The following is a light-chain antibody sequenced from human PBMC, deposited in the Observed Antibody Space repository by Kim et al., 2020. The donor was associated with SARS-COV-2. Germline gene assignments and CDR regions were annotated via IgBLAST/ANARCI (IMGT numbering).Light chain of an antibody. CDR3: SSYEIRSALHV. CDR1: SNEIGAYNF. Sequence: QSITISCSGTSNEIGAYNFDSWYQQHPGKAPKVISYDVNKRPSGISDRFSGSKSGSTASLTISGLQAEDEADYFCSSYEIRSALHVFGGGTKLTVL. CDR2: DVN. V-gene: IGLV2-14*03. J-gene: IGLJ3*02.